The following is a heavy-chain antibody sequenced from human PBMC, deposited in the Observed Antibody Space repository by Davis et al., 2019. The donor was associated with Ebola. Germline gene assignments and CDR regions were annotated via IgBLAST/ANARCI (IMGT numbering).Heavy chain of an antibody. CDR3: ARDTGIRYVSLGY. V-gene: IGHV1-3*01. CDR2: INAGNGNM. D-gene: IGHD3-9*01. CDR1: GYTFTDFD. Sequence: AASVKVSCKASGYTFTDFDMHWVRQAPGQGLEWMGWINAGNGNMRYSQKFHGRVTITRDTSASTVYMELSSLRSEDTAVYYCARDTGIRYVSLGYWGQGTLVTVSS. J-gene: IGHJ4*02.